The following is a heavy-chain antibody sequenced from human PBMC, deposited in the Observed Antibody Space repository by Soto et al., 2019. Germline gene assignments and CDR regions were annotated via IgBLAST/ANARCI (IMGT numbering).Heavy chain of an antibody. CDR1: RGSISGSY. Sequence: SETLSLTCSVSRGSISGSYWSWIRQSPGKGREWLGYVYYTGSTNYSPSLRSRVSISVDTSKNEFSLRLSSVTAADTAVYFCAMSVGVPAGYIDFWGQGPQVT. CDR2: VYYTGST. CDR3: AMSVGVPAGYIDF. J-gene: IGHJ4*02. V-gene: IGHV4-59*01. D-gene: IGHD2-2*01.